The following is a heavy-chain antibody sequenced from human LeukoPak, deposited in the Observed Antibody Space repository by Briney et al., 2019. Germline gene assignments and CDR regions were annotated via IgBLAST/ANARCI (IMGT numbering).Heavy chain of an antibody. CDR3: ARSGTAAGRRDY. D-gene: IGHD6-13*01. CDR2: IYSRGST. CDR1: GASISNYY. V-gene: IGHV4-59*01. Sequence: PSETLSLTCTVSGASISNYYWTWIRQPPGKGLEWIGYIYSRGSTNYNPSLKSRVTMSVDTSKNQFSLNLSSVTPADTAMYYCARSGTAAGRRDYWGQGTLVTVSS. J-gene: IGHJ4*02.